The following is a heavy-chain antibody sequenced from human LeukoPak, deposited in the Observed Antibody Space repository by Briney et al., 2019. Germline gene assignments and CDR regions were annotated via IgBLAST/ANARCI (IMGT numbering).Heavy chain of an antibody. V-gene: IGHV3-66*01. CDR1: GFTFSSYW. D-gene: IGHD2/OR15-2a*01. J-gene: IGHJ4*02. CDR2: IYSGGST. Sequence: PGGSLRLSCAASGFTFSSYWMSWVRQAPGKGLEWVSVIYSGGSTYYADSVKGRFTISRDNSKNTLYLQMNSLRAEDTAVYYCARDQGVLSRWRYFDYWGQGTLVTVSS. CDR3: ARDQGVLSRWRYFDY.